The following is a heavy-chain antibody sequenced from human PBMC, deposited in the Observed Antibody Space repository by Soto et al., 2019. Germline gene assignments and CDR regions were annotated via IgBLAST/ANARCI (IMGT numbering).Heavy chain of an antibody. CDR3: AKGAARPRSRAYYYYGMDV. Sequence: EVQLVESGGGLVQPGRSLRLSCAASGFTFDDYAMHWVRQAPGKGLEWVSGISWNSGSIGYADSVKGRFTISRDNAKNSLYLQMNSLRAEDTALYYCAKGAARPRSRAYYYYGMDVWGQGTTVTVSS. D-gene: IGHD6-6*01. V-gene: IGHV3-9*01. CDR2: ISWNSGSI. CDR1: GFTFDDYA. J-gene: IGHJ6*02.